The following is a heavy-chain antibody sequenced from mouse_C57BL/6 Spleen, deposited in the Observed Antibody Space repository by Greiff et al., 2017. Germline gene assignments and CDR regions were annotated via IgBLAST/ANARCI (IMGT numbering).Heavy chain of an antibody. D-gene: IGHD1-1*01. J-gene: IGHJ2*01. CDR2: ISYDGSN. Sequence: EESGPGLVKPSQSLSLTCSVTGYSITSGYYWNWIRQFPGNKLEWMGYISYDGSNNYNPSLKNRISITRDTSKNQFFLKLNSVTTEDTATYYCARDELYYYGSSHHLDYWGQGTTLTVSS. CDR1: GYSITSGYY. V-gene: IGHV3-6*01. CDR3: ARDELYYYGSSHHLDY.